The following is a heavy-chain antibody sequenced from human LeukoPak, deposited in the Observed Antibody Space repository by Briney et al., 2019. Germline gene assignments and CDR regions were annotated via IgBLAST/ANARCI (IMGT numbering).Heavy chain of an antibody. CDR2: ISTQAKNYAT. CDR3: ARGRGVHDSHTYDYFDY. J-gene: IGHJ4*02. Sequence: GGSLRLSCSASGFTFSGSDIHWVRQASGKGLEWVGRISTQAKNYATASAASVKGRFTISRDDSENTAFLQMNSLKPEDTAVYYCARGRGVHDSHTYDYFDYWGQGSLVTVSS. CDR1: GFTFSGSD. V-gene: IGHV3-73*01. D-gene: IGHD3-22*01.